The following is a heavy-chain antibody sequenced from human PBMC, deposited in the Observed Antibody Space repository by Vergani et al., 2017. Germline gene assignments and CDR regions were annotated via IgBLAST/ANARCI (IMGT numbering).Heavy chain of an antibody. CDR3: ARGFSRSYPRYYFDY. Sequence: VQLVESGGGVVQPGRSLRLSCAASGFTFSSYAMHWVRQAPGKGREYVSAISSNGGSTYYANSVKGRFTISRDNSKNTLYLQMGSLRAEDMAVYYCARGFSRSYPRYYFDYWGQGTLVTVSS. CDR1: GFTFSSYA. D-gene: IGHD1-26*01. CDR2: ISSNGGST. J-gene: IGHJ4*02. V-gene: IGHV3-64*01.